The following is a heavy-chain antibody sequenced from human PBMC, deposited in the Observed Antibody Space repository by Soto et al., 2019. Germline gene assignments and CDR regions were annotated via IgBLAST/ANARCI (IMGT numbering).Heavy chain of an antibody. CDR3: ARDLVVAASYNWFDP. CDR2: ISAYNGNT. D-gene: IGHD2-15*01. CDR1: GYTFTSYG. Sequence: ASVKVSCKASGYTFTSYGISWVRQAPGQGLEWMGWISAYNGNTNYAQKLQGRVTMTTDTSTSTAYMELRSLRSDDTAVYYCARDLVVAASYNWFDPWGRGTLVTVSS. J-gene: IGHJ5*02. V-gene: IGHV1-18*01.